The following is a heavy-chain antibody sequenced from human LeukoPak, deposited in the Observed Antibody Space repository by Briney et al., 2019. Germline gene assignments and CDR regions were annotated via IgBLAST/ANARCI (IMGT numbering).Heavy chain of an antibody. CDR1: GFTFSSYA. D-gene: IGHD1/OR15-1a*01. V-gene: IGHV3-30*04. CDR2: ISYDGSNK. CDR3: ARFIIREHVDY. J-gene: IGHJ4*02. Sequence: GGSLRLSCAASGFTFSSYAMHWVRQAPGKGLEWVAVISYDGSNKYYADSVKGRFTISRDNSKNTLYLQMNCLRAEDTAVYYCARFIIREHVDYWGQGTLVTVSS.